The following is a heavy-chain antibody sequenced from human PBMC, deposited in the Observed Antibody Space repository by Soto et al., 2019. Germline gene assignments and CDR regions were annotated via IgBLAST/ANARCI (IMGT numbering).Heavy chain of an antibody. Sequence: GGSLRLSCAASGFTFSNYGMHWVRQAPGKGLEWVAVMWYDGSNKYYADSVKGRFTISRDNSKNTLYLQMNSLRAEDTAVYYCARDSEMATITDAFDIWGQGTMVTVSS. CDR2: MWYDGSNK. V-gene: IGHV3-33*08. CDR1: GFTFSNYG. J-gene: IGHJ3*02. CDR3: ARDSEMATITDAFDI. D-gene: IGHD5-12*01.